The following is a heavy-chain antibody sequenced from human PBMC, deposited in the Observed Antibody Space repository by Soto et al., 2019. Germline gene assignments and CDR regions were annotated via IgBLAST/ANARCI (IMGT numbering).Heavy chain of an antibody. CDR3: ARSVILTGGSYKGLIRLHYFDT. V-gene: IGHV4-34*01. Sequence: SETLSLTCAVHGGSFSGYIWTWISQPPGRGLQWIGQINDSGSTYYNPSLKSRVIISMHTSNDQFSLELTSVTAADTAVYYCARSVILTGGSYKGLIRLHYFDTWGPGTLVTAPQ. J-gene: IGHJ4*02. CDR1: GGSFSGYI. CDR2: INDSGST. D-gene: IGHD3-9*01.